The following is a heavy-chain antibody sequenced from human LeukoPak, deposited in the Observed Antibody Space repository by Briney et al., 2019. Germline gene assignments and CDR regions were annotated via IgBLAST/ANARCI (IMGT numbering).Heavy chain of an antibody. Sequence: GGSLRLSCAASGFTFSSYSMNWVRQAPGKGLEWVSSISSSSSYIYYADSVKGRFTISRDNAKNSLYLQMNSLRAEDTAVYYCARDSAAAAFDIWGQGTMVTVSS. J-gene: IGHJ3*02. CDR3: ARDSAAAAFDI. CDR1: GFTFSSYS. D-gene: IGHD6-13*01. V-gene: IGHV3-21*04. CDR2: ISSSSSYI.